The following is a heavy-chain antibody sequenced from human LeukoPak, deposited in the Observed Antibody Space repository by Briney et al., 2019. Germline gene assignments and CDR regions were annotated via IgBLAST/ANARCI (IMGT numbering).Heavy chain of an antibody. J-gene: IGHJ3*02. CDR2: ISSSSSHI. CDR1: GFTFSSYS. Sequence: GGSLRLSCAASGFTFSSYSMNWVRQAPGKGLEWVSSISSSSSHIYYADSVKGRFTISRDNAKNSLYLQMNSLRAEDTAVYYCARVSYYYDSSGSHAFDIWGQGTMVTVSS. D-gene: IGHD3-22*01. CDR3: ARVSYYYDSSGSHAFDI. V-gene: IGHV3-21*01.